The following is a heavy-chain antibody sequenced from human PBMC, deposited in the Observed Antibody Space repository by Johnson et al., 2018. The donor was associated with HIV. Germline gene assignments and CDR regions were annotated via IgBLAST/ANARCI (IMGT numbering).Heavy chain of an antibody. D-gene: IGHD3-3*02. Sequence: QMLLVESGGGLIQPGGSLRLSCAASGFTFSDYYMSWIRQAPGKGLEWVSYISSSGSTIYYADSVKGRFTISRDNAKNSLYLQMNSLRAEDTAVYYCARVQVLADDVFNIWGQGTMVTVAS. CDR3: ARVQVLADDVFNI. CDR2: ISSSGSTI. J-gene: IGHJ3*02. CDR1: GFTFSDYY. V-gene: IGHV3-11*04.